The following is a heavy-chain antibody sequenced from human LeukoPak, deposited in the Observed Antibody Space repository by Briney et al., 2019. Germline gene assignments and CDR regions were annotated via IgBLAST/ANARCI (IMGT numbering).Heavy chain of an antibody. Sequence: GGSLRLSCAATGFTFSSYAMSWVRQAPGKGLEWVSAISGSGGSTYYAGSVKGRFAISRDNSKNTLYLQMNSLRAEDTAVYYCAKEKGIGGYSGSHLDYWGQGTLVTVSS. V-gene: IGHV3-23*01. CDR1: GFTFSSYA. CDR2: ISGSGGST. J-gene: IGHJ4*02. CDR3: AKEKGIGGYSGSHLDY. D-gene: IGHD1-26*01.